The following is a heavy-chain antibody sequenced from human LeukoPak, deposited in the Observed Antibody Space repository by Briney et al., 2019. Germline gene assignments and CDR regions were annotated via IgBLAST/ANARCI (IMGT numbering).Heavy chain of an antibody. J-gene: IGHJ5*02. CDR2: FSGSGGST. CDR3: ARDLGQYYDTSDNWFDP. Sequence: GGSLRLSCAASGFTFSSYAMSWVRQAPGKGLECISGFSGSGGSTYYADSVKGRFTISRDNSKNTLYLQMNSLRAEDTAAYYCARDLGQYYDTSDNWFDPWGQGTLVTVSS. CDR1: GFTFSSYA. D-gene: IGHD3-22*01. V-gene: IGHV3-23*01.